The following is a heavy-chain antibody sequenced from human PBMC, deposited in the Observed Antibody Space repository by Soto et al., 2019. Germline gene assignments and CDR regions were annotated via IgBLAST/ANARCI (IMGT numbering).Heavy chain of an antibody. D-gene: IGHD6-6*01. CDR1: GGPFSSYA. J-gene: IGHJ5*02. CDR3: ARAHEYSSSGGFDP. Sequence: QVQLVQSGAEVKKPGSSVKVSCKASGGPFSSYAISWVRQAPGQGLEGMGGIIPIFGTAKYAQKFQGRVTITADESTSTAYMELSSLRSEDTAVYYCARAHEYSSSGGFDPWGQGTLVTVSS. CDR2: IIPIFGTA. V-gene: IGHV1-69*01.